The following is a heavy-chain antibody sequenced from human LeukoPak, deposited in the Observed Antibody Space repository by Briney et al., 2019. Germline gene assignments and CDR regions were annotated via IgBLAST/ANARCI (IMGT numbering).Heavy chain of an antibody. CDR2: ISSSGSTI. D-gene: IGHD4-17*01. J-gene: IGHJ6*03. V-gene: IGHV3-48*03. Sequence: GGSLRLSCAASGLTFSSYEMNWVRQAPGKGLEWVSYISSSGSTIYYADSVKGRFTISRDNSKNTLYLQMNSLRAEDTAVYYCARARSQAQYGDYGDGRYYYYYYMDVWGKGTTVTISS. CDR1: GLTFSSYE. CDR3: ARARSQAQYGDYGDGRYYYYYYMDV.